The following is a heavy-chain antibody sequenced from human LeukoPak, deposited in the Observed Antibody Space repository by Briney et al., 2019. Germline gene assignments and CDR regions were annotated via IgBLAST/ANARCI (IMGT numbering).Heavy chain of an antibody. D-gene: IGHD5-24*01. CDR3: ARSRDGRGDY. CDR1: GFTFSSYW. J-gene: IGHJ4*02. Sequence: GGSLRLSCAASGFTFSSYWKHWVRQAPGQGLVWVSRMNSDGSTTAYADSVKGRFTISRDNAKNTLYLQMNSLRADDTAVYYCARSRDGRGDYWGQGTLVTVSS. V-gene: IGHV3-74*01. CDR2: MNSDGSTT.